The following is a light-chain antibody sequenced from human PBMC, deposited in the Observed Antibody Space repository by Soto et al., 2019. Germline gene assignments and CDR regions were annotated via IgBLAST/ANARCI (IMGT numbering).Light chain of an antibody. J-gene: IGLJ1*01. CDR2: DTS. V-gene: IGLV7-46*01. Sequence: QAVVTQEPSLTVSPGGTVTLTCGSSTGAVTGGHYPYWLQQKPGQAPRTLIYDTSKKQSWTPARFSGSLVGGKAALTLSGAQPEDEAEYYCLLFDSVTCVFGNGTKLTVL. CDR1: TGAVTGGHY. CDR3: LLFDSVTCV.